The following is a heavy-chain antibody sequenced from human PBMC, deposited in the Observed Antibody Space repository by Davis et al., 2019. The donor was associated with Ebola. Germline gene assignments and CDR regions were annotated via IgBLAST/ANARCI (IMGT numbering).Heavy chain of an antibody. CDR2: IYWDDDK. CDR3: AHRQKYQGGAAFDI. J-gene: IGHJ3*02. V-gene: IGHV2-5*02. CDR1: GFSLSTSGVG. Sequence: SGPTLVKPTQTLTLTCTFSGFSLSTSGVGVGWIRQPPGKALEWLALIYWDDDKRYSPSLQSRLTITKDTSKNQVLLTMTNMDPVDTATYYCAHRQKYQGGAAFDIWGQGTMVTVSS. D-gene: IGHD2-2*01.